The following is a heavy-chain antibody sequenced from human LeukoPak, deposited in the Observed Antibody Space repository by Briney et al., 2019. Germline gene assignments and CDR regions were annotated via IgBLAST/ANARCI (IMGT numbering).Heavy chain of an antibody. V-gene: IGHV3-23*01. CDR1: GFDFSNCA. CDR2: TTPAGAGT. CDR3: ARDNRYYYYMDV. J-gene: IGHJ6*03. D-gene: IGHD1-14*01. Sequence: GGSLRLSCAASGFDFSNCAMSWVRQAPGMGLEWVSATTPAGAGTYYADSVKGRFTISRDNSKNTLYLQMNSLRAEDTAVYYCARDNRYYYYMDVWGKGTTVTVSS.